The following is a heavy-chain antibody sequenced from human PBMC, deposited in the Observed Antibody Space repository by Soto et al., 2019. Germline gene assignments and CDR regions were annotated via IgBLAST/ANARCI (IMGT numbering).Heavy chain of an antibody. CDR2: INAGNGNI. D-gene: IGHD2-2*02. Sequence: QVQLVQSGAEVKKPGASVKVSCKASGYTFSSYPMHWVHQAPGQRLEWMGWINAGNGNIKYSQKFQGRVTITRDTSASTAYMELSSLRSEDTAVYYCARSLQVVPAAIAYWGQGTLVTVSS. J-gene: IGHJ4*02. CDR3: ARSLQVVPAAIAY. CDR1: GYTFSSYP. V-gene: IGHV1-3*01.